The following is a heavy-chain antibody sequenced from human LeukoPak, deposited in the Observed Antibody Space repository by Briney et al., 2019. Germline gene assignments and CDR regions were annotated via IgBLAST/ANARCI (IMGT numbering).Heavy chain of an antibody. CDR3: ARGRYYYDSSGYYYFDY. CDR1: GGSFSGYY. V-gene: IGHV4-34*01. CDR2: INHSGST. Sequence: SVTLSLTCAVYGGSFSGYYWSWIRQPPGKGLEWIGEINHSGSTNYNPSLKSRVTISVDTSKNQFSLKLSSVTAADTAVYYCARGRYYYDSSGYYYFDYWGQGTLVTVSS. J-gene: IGHJ4*02. D-gene: IGHD3-22*01.